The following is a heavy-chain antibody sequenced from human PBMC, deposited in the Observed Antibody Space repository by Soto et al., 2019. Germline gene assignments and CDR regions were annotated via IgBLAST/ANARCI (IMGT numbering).Heavy chain of an antibody. CDR2: IYYNDDR. CDR3: AHSDGGYEIIYFDF. V-gene: IGHV2-5*01. D-gene: IGHD5-12*01. Sequence: SGPTLVNPTHTLTLTCTFSGFSFTTAGVAMGWIRQTPGGALEWLTLIYYNDDRRFSPSLKTRLTITGDTSKNQVVLSLTNVDPGDTATYFCAHSDGGYEIIYFDFWGQGIPVTVSS. CDR1: GFSFTTAGVA. J-gene: IGHJ4*02.